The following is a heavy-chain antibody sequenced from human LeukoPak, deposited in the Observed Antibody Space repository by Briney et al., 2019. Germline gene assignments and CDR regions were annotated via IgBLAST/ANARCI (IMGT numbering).Heavy chain of an antibody. CDR2: IYYSGST. CDR3: ATYGSENFAFEY. D-gene: IGHD3-10*01. CDR1: GGSISSGDYY. Sequence: PSETLSLTRTVSGGSISSGDYYWSWIRQPPGKGLEWIGYIYYSGSTYYNPSLKSRVTISIDTSKNQFSLKLSSVTAADSAVYYCATYGSENFAFEYWGQGTPVTVSS. J-gene: IGHJ4*02. V-gene: IGHV4-30-4*01.